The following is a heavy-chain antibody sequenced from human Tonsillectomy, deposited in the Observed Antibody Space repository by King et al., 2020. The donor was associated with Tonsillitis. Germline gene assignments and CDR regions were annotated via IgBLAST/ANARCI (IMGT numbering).Heavy chain of an antibody. CDR3: AVIVPAAIPDY. D-gene: IGHD2-2*01. J-gene: IGHJ4*02. CDR2: ISYDGTNK. CDR1: GFTFSSYA. Sequence: VQLVESGGGVVQPGRSLRLSCAASGFTFSSYAIHWVRQAPGKGLEWVAVISYDGTNKYYGDSVKGRFTISRDDSKNKLYLQMNSLRLEDTAVYYCAVIVPAAIPDYWGQGTLVTVSS. V-gene: IGHV3-30-3*01.